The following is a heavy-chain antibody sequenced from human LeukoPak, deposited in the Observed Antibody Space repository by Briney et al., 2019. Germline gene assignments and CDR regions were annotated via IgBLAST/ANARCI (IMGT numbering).Heavy chain of an antibody. CDR3: ARDGIAAAGSGGAYYFDY. CDR2: IYHSGST. CDR1: GGSISSSNW. V-gene: IGHV4-4*02. D-gene: IGHD6-13*01. Sequence: PSGTLSLTCAVSGGSISSSNWWSWVRQPPGKGLGWIGEIYHSGSTNYNPSLKSRVTISVDKSKNQFSLKLSSVTAADTAVYYCARDGIAAAGSGGAYYFDYWGQGTLVTVSS. J-gene: IGHJ4*02.